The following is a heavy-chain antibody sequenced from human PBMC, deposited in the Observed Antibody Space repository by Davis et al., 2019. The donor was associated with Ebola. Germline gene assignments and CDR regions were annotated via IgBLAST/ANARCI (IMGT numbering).Heavy chain of an antibody. CDR1: GGSISSYY. CDR2: IYYSGST. J-gene: IGHJ4*02. CDR3: ARFHGDHLFDY. V-gene: IGHV4-59*01. Sequence: MPSETLSLTCTVSGGSISSYYWSWIRQPPGKGLEWIGYIYYSGSTNYNPSLKSRVTISVDTSKNQFSLKLSSVTAADTAVYYCARFHGDHLFDYWGQGTLVTVSS. D-gene: IGHD4-17*01.